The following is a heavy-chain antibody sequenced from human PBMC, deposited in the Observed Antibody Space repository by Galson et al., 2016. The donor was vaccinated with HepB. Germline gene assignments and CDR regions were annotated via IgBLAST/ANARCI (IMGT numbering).Heavy chain of an antibody. CDR1: GFTFGDYA. V-gene: IGHV3-23*01. Sequence: SLRLSCAASGFTFGDYAMTWVRQSPGKGLEWVSAITGSGGVTYYADSVRGRFTISRDNPKNMVYLQMNSPRADDTAIYYCAKDVFTSGWPNVFDSWGQGTLVAVSS. D-gene: IGHD6-19*01. J-gene: IGHJ4*02. CDR2: ITGSGGVT. CDR3: AKDVFTSGWPNVFDS.